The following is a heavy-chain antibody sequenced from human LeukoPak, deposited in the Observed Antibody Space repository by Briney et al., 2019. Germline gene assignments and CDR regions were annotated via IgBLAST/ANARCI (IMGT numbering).Heavy chain of an antibody. D-gene: IGHD2-2*01. CDR2: ISSSSSYI. V-gene: IGHV3-21*01. CDR3: ARAHSDIVVVPAGY. J-gene: IGHJ4*02. CDR1: GFTFSSYS. Sequence: GGPLRLSCAASGFTFSSYSMNWVRQAPGKGLEWDSSISSSSSYIYYADSVKGRFTISRDNAKNSLYLQMNSLRAEDTAVYYCARAHSDIVVVPAGYWGQGTLVTVSS.